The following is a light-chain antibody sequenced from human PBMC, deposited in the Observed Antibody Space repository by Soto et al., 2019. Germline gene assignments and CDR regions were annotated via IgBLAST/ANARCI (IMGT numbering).Light chain of an antibody. CDR1: QSVSSY. V-gene: IGKV3-11*01. J-gene: IGKJ4*01. Sequence: EIVLTQSPATLSLSPGERATLSCRASQSVSSYLAWYQQKPGQAPRLLIYDASNRATGSPARFSGSGSGTDFTLTICRREPVDFAVYYGQQRSNWHQLTFGGGTKVEIK. CDR3: QQRSNWHQLT. CDR2: DAS.